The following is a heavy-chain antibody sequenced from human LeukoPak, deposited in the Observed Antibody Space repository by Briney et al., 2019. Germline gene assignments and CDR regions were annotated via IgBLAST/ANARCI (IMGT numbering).Heavy chain of an antibody. D-gene: IGHD4-17*01. CDR1: GFTFSTFSRSW. CDR2: IKEDGSQK. Sequence: PGGSLRPSCAASGFTFSTFSRSWMSWVRQAPGKGLEWVANIKEDGSQKYYVDSVKGRFTISRDNARNSLYLQMNSLRAEDTAVYRCARLHGYGELRVWFDPWGQGTLVTVSS. J-gene: IGHJ5*02. CDR3: ARLHGYGELRVWFDP. V-gene: IGHV3-7*01.